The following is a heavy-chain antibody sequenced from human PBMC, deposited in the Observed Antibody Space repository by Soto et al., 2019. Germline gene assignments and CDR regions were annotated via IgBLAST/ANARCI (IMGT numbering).Heavy chain of an antibody. Sequence: EVQLLESGGGLVQPGGSLRLSCAASGFTFSSYAMSWVRQAPGKGLEWVSAISGSGGSTYYADSVKGRFTISRDNSKNTLYLQMSSLRAEDTAVYYCAKDSRGSSTVTTDFDYWGQGTLVTVSS. CDR3: AKDSRGSSTVTTDFDY. J-gene: IGHJ4*02. CDR2: ISGSGGST. D-gene: IGHD4-17*01. V-gene: IGHV3-23*01. CDR1: GFTFSSYA.